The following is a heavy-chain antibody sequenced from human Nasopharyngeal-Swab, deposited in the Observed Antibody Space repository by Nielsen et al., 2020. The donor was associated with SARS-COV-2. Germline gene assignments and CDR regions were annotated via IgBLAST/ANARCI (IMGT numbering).Heavy chain of an antibody. Sequence: GESLKISCTASGFTFGDYAMSWVRQAPGKGPEWVGFIRSKAYGGTTEYAASVKGRFTISRDDSKSIAYLQMNSLKTEDTAVYYCTRGTRLLDVWGKGTTVTVSS. CDR2: IRSKAYGGTT. V-gene: IGHV3-49*04. D-gene: IGHD1-14*01. CDR3: TRGTRLLDV. CDR1: GFTFGDYA. J-gene: IGHJ6*04.